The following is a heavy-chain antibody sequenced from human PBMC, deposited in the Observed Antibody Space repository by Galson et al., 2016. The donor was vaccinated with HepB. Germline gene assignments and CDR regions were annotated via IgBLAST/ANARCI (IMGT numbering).Heavy chain of an antibody. J-gene: IGHJ6*02. CDR3: ARHSLSFIMFRGVAVPYGMDV. D-gene: IGHD3-10*01. Sequence: QSGAEVKKPGESLKISCEASGYSFNKYWIAWVRRMPGKGLEWMGIIYPGDSDTRYSPSFQGQVTIPADKSISTAYLQWSSLKASDTAMYYCARHSLSFIMFRGVAVPYGMDVWGQGTTVTVSS. CDR1: GYSFNKYW. CDR2: IYPGDSDT. V-gene: IGHV5-51*01.